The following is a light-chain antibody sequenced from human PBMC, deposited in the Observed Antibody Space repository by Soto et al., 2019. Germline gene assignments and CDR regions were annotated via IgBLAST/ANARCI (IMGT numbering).Light chain of an antibody. CDR3: SSYADNNNYV. CDR2: GVT. CDR1: SSDVGRYNY. V-gene: IGLV2-8*01. Sequence: QSVLTQPPSASGSPGQSVTISCTGTSSDVGRYNYVSWYQQHPGKAPKLIIYGVTKRPSGVPARFSGSKSGNTASLTVFGLQAEDEADYYCSSYADNNNYVFGTGTKVTVL. J-gene: IGLJ1*01.